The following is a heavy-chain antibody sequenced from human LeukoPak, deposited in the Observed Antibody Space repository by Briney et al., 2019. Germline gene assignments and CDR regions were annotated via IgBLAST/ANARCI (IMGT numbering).Heavy chain of an antibody. CDR3: ARDPQSYNWLARMERFDP. V-gene: IGHV4-39*02. D-gene: IGHD1-1*01. CDR1: GVSISSSYSY. CDR2: IYYTGNT. J-gene: IGHJ5*02. Sequence: SETLSLTCTVSGVSISSSYSYWGWIRQPPGMGLEWIGSIYYTGNTYYNASLKSQVSISIDTSKNQFSLKLTSVTAADTAVYYCARDPQSYNWLARMERFDPWGQGTLVTVSS.